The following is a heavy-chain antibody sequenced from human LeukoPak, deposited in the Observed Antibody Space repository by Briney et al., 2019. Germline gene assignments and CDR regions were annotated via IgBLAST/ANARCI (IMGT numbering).Heavy chain of an antibody. CDR2: ISGSGGST. CDR3: AKDPEAFWSGYYPFDY. CDR1: GFTFSSYA. D-gene: IGHD3-3*01. J-gene: IGHJ4*02. Sequence: PGGSLRLSCAASGFTFSSYAMSWVRQAPGKGLEWVSAISGSGGSTYYADSVKGRFTISRDNSKNTLYLQMNSLRAEDTAVYYCAKDPEAFWSGYYPFDYWGQGTLVTVSS. V-gene: IGHV3-23*01.